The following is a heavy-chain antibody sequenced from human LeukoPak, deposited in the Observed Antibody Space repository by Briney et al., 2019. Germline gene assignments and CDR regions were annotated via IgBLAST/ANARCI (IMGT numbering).Heavy chain of an antibody. CDR2: ISGSGGST. CDR3: ARVGDTAMDPLPVFDY. V-gene: IGHV3-23*01. Sequence: GGSLRLSCTASGFTFSSYAMSWVRQAPGKGLEWVSAISGSGGSTYYADSVKGWFTISRDNSKNTLYLQMNSLRAEDTAVYYCARVGDTAMDPLPVFDYWGQGTLVTVSS. D-gene: IGHD5-18*01. J-gene: IGHJ4*02. CDR1: GFTFSSYA.